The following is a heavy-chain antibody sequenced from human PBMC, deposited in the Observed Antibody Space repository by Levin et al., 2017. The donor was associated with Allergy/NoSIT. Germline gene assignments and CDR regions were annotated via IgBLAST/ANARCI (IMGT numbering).Heavy chain of an antibody. V-gene: IGHV1-2*06. CDR2: INPNSGGT. J-gene: IGHJ4*02. CDR1: GYTFTGYY. Sequence: ASVKVSCKASGYTFTGYYMHWVRQAPGQGLEWMGRINPNSGGTNYAQKFQGRVTMTRDTSISTAYMELSRLRSDDTAVYYCARVDMITFGGVIATDYFDYWGQGTLVTVSS. CDR3: ARVDMITFGGVIATDYFDY. D-gene: IGHD3-16*02.